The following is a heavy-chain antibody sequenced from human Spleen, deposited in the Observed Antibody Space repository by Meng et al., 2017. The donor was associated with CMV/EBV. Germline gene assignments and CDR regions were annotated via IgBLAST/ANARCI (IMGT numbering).Heavy chain of an antibody. J-gene: IGHJ3*01. V-gene: IGHV1-2*06. Sequence: QVQLVQSGAEVQKPGASVKVSCKASEYIFTAHYMHWVRQAPGQGLEWMGRINPNNGDTNYAPKFQGRVTMTRDTSINTAYMELNRLRSDDTAIYYCARAAGWVWFGAYDAFDFWGQGTMVTVSS. D-gene: IGHD3-10*01. CDR2: INPNNGDT. CDR3: ARAAGWVWFGAYDAFDF. CDR1: EYIFTAHY.